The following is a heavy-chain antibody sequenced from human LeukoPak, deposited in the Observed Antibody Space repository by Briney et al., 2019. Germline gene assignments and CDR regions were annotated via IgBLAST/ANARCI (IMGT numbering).Heavy chain of an antibody. V-gene: IGHV1-18*01. D-gene: IGHD6-13*01. CDR1: GYTFTSYG. CDR3: ARTGEGYSSSWVFDY. Sequence: GASVKVSCKASGYTFTSYGISWVRQAPGQGLEWMGWISAYNGNTNYAQKLQGRVTMTTDTSTSTAYMELRSLRSDDTAVYYCARTGEGYSSSWVFDYWGQGTLVTVSS. J-gene: IGHJ4*02. CDR2: ISAYNGNT.